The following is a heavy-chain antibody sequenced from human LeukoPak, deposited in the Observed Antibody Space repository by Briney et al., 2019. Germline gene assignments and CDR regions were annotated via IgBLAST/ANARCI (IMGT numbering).Heavy chain of an antibody. D-gene: IGHD4/OR15-4a*01. V-gene: IGHV1-2*02. J-gene: IGHJ4*02. CDR3: ARRAGAYSHPYDY. CDR1: GYTFTGYY. CDR2: INPRSGGT. Sequence: GASVKVSCKASGYTFTGYYMHWVRQAPGQGLEWMGWINPRSGGTKDAQKFQGRVTMTRDTSISTAYMELSRLRSDDTAVYYCARRAGAYSHPYDYWGQGTLVTVSS.